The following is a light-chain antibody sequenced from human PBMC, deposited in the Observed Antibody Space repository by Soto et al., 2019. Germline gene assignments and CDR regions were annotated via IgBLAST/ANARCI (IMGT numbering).Light chain of an antibody. CDR3: CSYAGIYSYV. J-gene: IGLJ1*01. Sequence: QSALTQPRSVSGSPGQSVTISCTGTSSDVGRFEYVSWYQQHPGEAPKVVVYDITKRPSGVPDRFSGSKSDNTASLTISGLQAEDEADYYCCSYAGIYSYVFGTGTKLTVL. V-gene: IGLV2-11*01. CDR1: SSDVGRFEY. CDR2: DIT.